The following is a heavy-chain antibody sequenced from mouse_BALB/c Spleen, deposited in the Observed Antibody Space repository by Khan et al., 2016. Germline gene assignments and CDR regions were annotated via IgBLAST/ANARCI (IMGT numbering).Heavy chain of an antibody. CDR3: NACYYNAMAY. V-gene: IGHV14-4*02. CDR1: GFNIKDYY. Sequence: VRLQQSGAELVRSGASVKLSCTASGFNIKDYYMHWVKQRPEQGLEWIGWIDPENGDTEYAPKFQGKATMTADKSSNTAYLHLSSLPSEDTAVYYGNACYYNAMAYWGQGTSVTVSS. J-gene: IGHJ4*01. CDR2: IDPENGDT.